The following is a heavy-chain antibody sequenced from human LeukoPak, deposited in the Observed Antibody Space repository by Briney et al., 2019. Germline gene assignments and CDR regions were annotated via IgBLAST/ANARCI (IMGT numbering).Heavy chain of an antibody. CDR1: GFTFSSYA. D-gene: IGHD4-11*01. CDR3: AKLQWPSDY. V-gene: IGHV3-23*01. J-gene: IGHJ4*02. CDR2: ISGSGVST. Sequence: GGSLRLFCAASGFTFSSYAMSWVRQAPGKGLEWVSGISGSGVSTYYADSVKGRFTISRDNSKNTLYLQMNSLRAEDTAVYYCAKLQWPSDYWGQGTLVTVSS.